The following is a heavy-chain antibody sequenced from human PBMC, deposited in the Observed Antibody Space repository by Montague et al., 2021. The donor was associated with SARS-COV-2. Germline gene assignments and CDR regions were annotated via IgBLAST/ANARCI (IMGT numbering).Heavy chain of an antibody. V-gene: IGHV2-70*11. J-gene: IGHJ5*02. D-gene: IGHD6-13*01. CDR2: IDWDDDK. CDR1: GFSLSTSGMC. Sequence: PALVKPTQTLTLTCTFSGFSLSTSGMCVSWICQPPGKALEWRARIDWDDDKYYSTSLKTRLTISKDTSKNQVVLTMTNMDPVDTATYYCARILVAAAGSPFDPWGRGTLVTVSS. CDR3: ARILVAAAGSPFDP.